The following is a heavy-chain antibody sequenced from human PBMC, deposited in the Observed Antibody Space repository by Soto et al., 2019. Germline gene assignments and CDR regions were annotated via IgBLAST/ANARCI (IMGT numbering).Heavy chain of an antibody. Sequence: GASVKVSCKASGYNFIDYYIHWVRQAPGQGLEYMGWIYPNTGGTLCAEEFQGRVTMTSDTSISTAYMELGRLSFDDTAVYYCAKDDGGTYRVDFWGQGTLVTVSS. D-gene: IGHD4-17*01. CDR3: AKDDGGTYRVDF. V-gene: IGHV1-2*02. J-gene: IGHJ4*02. CDR1: GYNFIDYY. CDR2: IYPNTGGT.